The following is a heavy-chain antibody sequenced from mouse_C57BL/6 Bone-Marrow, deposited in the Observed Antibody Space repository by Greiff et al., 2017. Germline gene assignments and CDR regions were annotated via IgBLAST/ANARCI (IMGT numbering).Heavy chain of an antibody. Sequence: EVQLKQSGGGLVKPGGSLKLSCAASGFTFSSYAMPWVRQTPEKRLEWVGTISAGGSNTYYPDNVKGRFTISRDNAKNNLYLQISQLQSEDTAIYCYASVRFDYWGQGTTLTVSS. CDR1: GFTFSSYA. V-gene: IGHV5-4*01. CDR2: ISAGGSNT. CDR3: ASVRFDY. J-gene: IGHJ2*01.